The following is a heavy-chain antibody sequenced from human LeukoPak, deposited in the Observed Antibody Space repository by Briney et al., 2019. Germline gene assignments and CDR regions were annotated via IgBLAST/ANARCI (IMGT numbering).Heavy chain of an antibody. J-gene: IGHJ6*03. CDR1: GFTFSSYS. V-gene: IGHV3-21*01. Sequence: PGGSLRLACAPSGFTFSSYSMSWVRQAPGKELEWVSSISSSSSYIYYADSVKGRFTISRDNAKNSLYLQMNSLRAEDTAVYYCARVTMVRGVTHYYYYMDVWGKGTTVTISS. CDR2: ISSSSSYI. D-gene: IGHD3-10*01. CDR3: ARVTMVRGVTHYYYYMDV.